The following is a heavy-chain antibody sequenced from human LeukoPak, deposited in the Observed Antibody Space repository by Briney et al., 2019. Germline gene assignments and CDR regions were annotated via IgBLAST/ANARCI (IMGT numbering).Heavy chain of an antibody. V-gene: IGHV1-2*02. J-gene: IGHJ4*02. D-gene: IGHD3-3*01. CDR3: AREVVPYDFWSGYTYYFDY. CDR2: INPNSGGT. Sequence: ASVKVSCKASGYTFTGYYMHWVRQAPGQGLEWMGWINPNSGGTNYAQKFQGRVTMTRDTSISTAYMELSRLRSDDTAVYYCAREVVPYDFWSGYTYYFDYWGQGTPVTVSS. CDR1: GYTFTGYY.